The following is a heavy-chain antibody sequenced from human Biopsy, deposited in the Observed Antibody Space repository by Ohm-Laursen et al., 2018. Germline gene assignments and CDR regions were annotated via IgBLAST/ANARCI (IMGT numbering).Heavy chain of an antibody. J-gene: IGHJ4*02. CDR1: GYTFTAFS. Sequence: GATVKISCKPSGYTFTAFSVHWLRQAPGQGLEWMGWINPKSGDTNYAHKFQGNITMTRDTSMSTAYMEMSRLRCDDTAVYYCALQSVAQMKNFDYWGQGTLVTVSS. CDR3: ALQSVAQMKNFDY. D-gene: IGHD6-19*01. V-gene: IGHV1-2*02. CDR2: INPKSGDT.